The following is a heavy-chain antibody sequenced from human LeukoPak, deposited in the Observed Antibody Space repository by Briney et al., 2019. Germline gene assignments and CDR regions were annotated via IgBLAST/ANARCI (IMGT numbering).Heavy chain of an antibody. V-gene: IGHV1-2*02. Sequence: ASVKVSCKASGYTVTRYYMHWVRQAPGQGLEWMGWINPNSGGTNYAQKFQGRGTMTRDTAIRTAYMEMSRLRSDDTAVYYCARDGGILTFGGVIVRTTIDYWGQGTLVTVSS. CDR3: ARDGGILTFGGVIVRTTIDY. CDR2: INPNSGGT. J-gene: IGHJ4*02. CDR1: GYTVTRYY. D-gene: IGHD3-16*02.